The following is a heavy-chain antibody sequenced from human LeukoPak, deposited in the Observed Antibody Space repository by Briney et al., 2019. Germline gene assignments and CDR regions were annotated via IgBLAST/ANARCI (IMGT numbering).Heavy chain of an antibody. D-gene: IGHD6-13*01. Sequence: GGSLRLSCTASGFTFSDYVMSWVRQAPGKGLEWVSAISGSGDSTYYGDSVKGRFTISRDNSKNTLYLQMNSLRVDDTAVYYCAKAASSSWPSYYYGMDVWGQGTTVTVSS. J-gene: IGHJ6*02. V-gene: IGHV3-23*01. CDR1: GFTFSDYV. CDR2: ISGSGDST. CDR3: AKAASSSWPSYYYGMDV.